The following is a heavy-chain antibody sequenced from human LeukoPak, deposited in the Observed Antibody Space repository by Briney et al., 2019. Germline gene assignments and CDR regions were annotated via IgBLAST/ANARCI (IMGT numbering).Heavy chain of an antibody. Sequence: RGSLRLSCAASGSTFSTYALHWVRQAPGKGLEWVAVISYDGRDKKYADSVKGRFSISRDNPKNTLYLQMDSLRSEDTAMYYCAKDSGNFANYYFDHWGQGTLVTVSS. V-gene: IGHV3-30*04. J-gene: IGHJ4*02. D-gene: IGHD1-26*01. CDR3: AKDSGNFANYYFDH. CDR1: GSTFSTYA. CDR2: ISYDGRDK.